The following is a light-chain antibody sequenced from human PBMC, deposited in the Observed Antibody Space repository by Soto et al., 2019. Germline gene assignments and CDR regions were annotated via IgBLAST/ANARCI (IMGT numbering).Light chain of an antibody. CDR1: QSVSSN. J-gene: IGKJ1*01. CDR3: LQYGSSLWT. V-gene: IGKV3-20*01. CDR2: GAS. Sequence: EIVLTQSPGTLSLSPGERATPSCRASQSVSSNLAWYQQKPGQAPRLLIYGASIRATGIPDRFSGSGSGTDFTLTITRLEPEDFAVYFCLQYGSSLWTFGHGTKVDI.